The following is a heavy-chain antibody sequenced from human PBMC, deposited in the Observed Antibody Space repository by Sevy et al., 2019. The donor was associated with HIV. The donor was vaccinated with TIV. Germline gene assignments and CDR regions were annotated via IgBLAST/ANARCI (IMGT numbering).Heavy chain of an antibody. V-gene: IGHV3-30*02. CDR1: GFTFSDYA. Sequence: GGSLRLSCAASGFTFSDYAIHWVRQAPGKGLEWVAFIWYDGSNKYYTTFVKGRFANSRDNSKNTLYLQMNSLRVEDTAVYYCAKLVVPAASNDDILTGYPDLRVNYGMDVWGQGTTVTVSS. CDR3: AKLVVPAASNDDILTGYPDLRVNYGMDV. D-gene: IGHD3-9*01. CDR2: IWYDGSNK. J-gene: IGHJ6*02.